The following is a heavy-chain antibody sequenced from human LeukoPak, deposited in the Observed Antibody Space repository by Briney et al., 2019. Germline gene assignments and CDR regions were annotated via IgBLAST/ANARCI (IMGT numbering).Heavy chain of an antibody. J-gene: IGHJ4*02. V-gene: IGHV3-23*01. D-gene: IGHD4-17*01. CDR3: ARDRFGDYDC. CDR1: GFTFSAST. Sequence: GGSLRLSCAASGFTFSASTMAWARQAPGKGLEWVSAIDNQIFYADSVKGRFTISRDDSRNTLYLQMNSLRVEDSAIYYCARDRFGDYDCWGQGTLVTVSS. CDR2: IDNQI.